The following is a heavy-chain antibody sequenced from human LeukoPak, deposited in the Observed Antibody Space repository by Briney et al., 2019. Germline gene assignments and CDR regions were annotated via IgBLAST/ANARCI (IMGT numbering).Heavy chain of an antibody. CDR3: AKDNGIYYGSGSYFTYYYYGMDV. V-gene: IGHV3-43*01. CDR1: GFTFDDYT. J-gene: IGHJ6*02. Sequence: PGGSLRLSCAASGFTFDDYTMHWVRQAPGKGLEWVSLISWDGTNRNYADSVKGRFTISRDNSKNSLYLQMNSLRTEDTALYYCAKDNGIYYGSGSYFTYYYYGMDVWGQGTTVTVSS. D-gene: IGHD3-10*01. CDR2: ISWDGTNR.